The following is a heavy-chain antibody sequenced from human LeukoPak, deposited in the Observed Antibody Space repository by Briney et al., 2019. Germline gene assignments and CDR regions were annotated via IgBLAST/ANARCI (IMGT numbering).Heavy chain of an antibody. D-gene: IGHD3-3*01. Sequence: GGSLRLSCAASGFTFSSYAMSWVRQAPGKGLEWVSAISGSGGSTYYADSVKGRFTISRDNYKNTLYLQMNSLRAEDTAVYYCAKVGSNYDFWSGYFNDYYYYYMDVWGKGTTVTVSS. CDR3: AKVGSNYDFWSGYFNDYYYYYMDV. V-gene: IGHV3-23*01. J-gene: IGHJ6*03. CDR2: ISGSGGST. CDR1: GFTFSSYA.